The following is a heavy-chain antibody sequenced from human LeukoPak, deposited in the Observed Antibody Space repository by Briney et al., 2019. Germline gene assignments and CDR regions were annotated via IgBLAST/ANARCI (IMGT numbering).Heavy chain of an antibody. V-gene: IGHV3-30-3*01. D-gene: IGHD2-2*01. CDR2: ISYDGSNK. CDR1: GFTFSSYA. J-gene: IGHJ4*02. CDR3: ARVRSTAFDY. Sequence: GGSLRLSCAAPGFTFSSYAMHWVRQAPGKGLEWVAVISYDGSNKYYADSVKGRFTISRDNSKNTLYLQMNSLRAEDTAVYYCARVRSTAFDYWGQGTLVTVSS.